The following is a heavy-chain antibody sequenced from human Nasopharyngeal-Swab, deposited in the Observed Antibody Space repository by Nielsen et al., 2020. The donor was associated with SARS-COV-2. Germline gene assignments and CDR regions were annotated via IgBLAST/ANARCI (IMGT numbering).Heavy chain of an antibody. V-gene: IGHV3-64D*09. CDR1: GFTFSNFA. CDR2: IRSNGGST. D-gene: IGHD6-6*01. J-gene: IGHJ6*03. Sequence: GESLKIFCSASGFTFSNFAMHWVRQAPGKGLEYVSSIRSNGGSTYYADSVKGRFTMTRDNPKNTLYLQMSSLRGDDTAVYFCVKGPIAAPRYYMDVWGKGTTVTVS. CDR3: VKGPIAAPRYYMDV.